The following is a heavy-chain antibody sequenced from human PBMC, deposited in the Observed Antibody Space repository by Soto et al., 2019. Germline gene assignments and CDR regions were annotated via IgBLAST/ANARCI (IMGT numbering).Heavy chain of an antibody. D-gene: IGHD6-6*01. CDR1: GFTFSSYW. CDR2: IKQDGSEK. J-gene: IGHJ6*02. V-gene: IGHV3-7*03. CDR3: ARGVFEYSSSRGGFYYYYSGMDV. Sequence: GGSLRLSCAASGFTFSSYWMSWVRQAPGKGLEWVANIKQDGSEKYYVDSVKGRFTISRDNAKNSLYLQMNSLRAEDTAVYYCARGVFEYSSSRGGFYYYYSGMDVWGQGTTVTVSS.